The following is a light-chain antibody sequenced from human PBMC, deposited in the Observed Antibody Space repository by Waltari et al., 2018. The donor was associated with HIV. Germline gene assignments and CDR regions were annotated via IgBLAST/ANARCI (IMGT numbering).Light chain of an antibody. CDR3: AVWDDSLGGAV. Sequence: QSVVTQPPSASGTPGQRVTISCSGSGPTIGTYSVHWYQHFPGTAPKLLIYMNYQRPSGVPGRFSGSQSGTSASLAISGLQYDDEADYYCAVWDDSLGGAVFGGGTKLTVL. V-gene: IGLV1-47*01. J-gene: IGLJ2*01. CDR1: GPTIGTYS. CDR2: MNY.